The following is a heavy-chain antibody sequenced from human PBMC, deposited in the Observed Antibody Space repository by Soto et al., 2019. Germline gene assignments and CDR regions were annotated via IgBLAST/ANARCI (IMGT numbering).Heavy chain of an antibody. CDR2: IYYSGST. Sequence: QVQLQESGPGLVKPSETLSLTCTVSGGSISSYYWSWIRQPPGKGLEWIGYIYYSGSTNHNPSRKSRVTITVDTSKNQFSLKLGSVTAADAAVYYCARGTEVWFDPWGQGTLVTGSS. CDR1: GGSISSYY. D-gene: IGHD2-2*01. CDR3: ARGTEVWFDP. V-gene: IGHV4-59*13. J-gene: IGHJ5*02.